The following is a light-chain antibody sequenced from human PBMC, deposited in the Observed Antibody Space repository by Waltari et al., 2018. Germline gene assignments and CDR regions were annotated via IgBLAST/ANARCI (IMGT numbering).Light chain of an antibody. J-gene: IGKJ2*01. CDR2: RAS. Sequence: DIVLTQSPDSLAVSLGERATLNCRTSQSVLYGSINQHLLAWYQHKPGQPPKLLIFRASARESGVPDRFNGSVSGTDFTLTISDLQAEDVATYFCQQYYQTPNTFGRGTNLEI. V-gene: IGKV4-1*01. CDR1: QSVLYGSINQHL. CDR3: QQYYQTPNT.